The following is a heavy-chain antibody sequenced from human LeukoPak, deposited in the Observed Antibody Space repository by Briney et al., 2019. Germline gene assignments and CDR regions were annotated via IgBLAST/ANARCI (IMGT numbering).Heavy chain of an antibody. CDR2: IGGNGDTS. Sequence: GGSLRLSCVASGFTFYNYAMHWVRQAPGKGLEYISAIGGNGDTSYYADSVKGRFTISRDNSKNTVYLQLGSLRTEDMAVYYCATRHEYSYPYWGQGTLVTVSS. CDR3: ATRHEYSYPY. CDR1: GFTFYNYA. D-gene: IGHD5-18*01. J-gene: IGHJ4*02. V-gene: IGHV3-64*02.